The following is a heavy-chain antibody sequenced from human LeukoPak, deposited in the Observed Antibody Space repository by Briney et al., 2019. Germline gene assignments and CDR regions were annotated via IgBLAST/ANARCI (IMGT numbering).Heavy chain of an antibody. CDR2: IYYSGST. CDR1: GGSISSYY. D-gene: IGHD3-22*01. Sequence: SETLSLTCTVSGGSISSYYWSWIRQPPGKGLEWIGYIYYSGSTNYNPSLKSRVTISVDTSKNQFSLKLSSVTAADTAVYYCVRVNGYDSSGYYFDYWGQGTLVTVSS. V-gene: IGHV4-59*01. CDR3: VRVNGYDSSGYYFDY. J-gene: IGHJ4*02.